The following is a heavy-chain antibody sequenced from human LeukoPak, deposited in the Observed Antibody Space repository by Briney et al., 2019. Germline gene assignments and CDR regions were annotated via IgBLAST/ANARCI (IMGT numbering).Heavy chain of an antibody. CDR2: IRYDGSNK. V-gene: IGHV3-30*02. Sequence: PGGSLRLSCAASGFTFSSYGMHWVRQAPGKGLEWVAFIRYDGSNKYYADSVKGRFTISRDNSKNTLYLQMNSLRAEDTAVYYCAKVQTAEVPGLDWGQGTLVTVSS. CDR3: AKVQTAEVPGLD. D-gene: IGHD2-2*01. J-gene: IGHJ4*02. CDR1: GFTFSSYG.